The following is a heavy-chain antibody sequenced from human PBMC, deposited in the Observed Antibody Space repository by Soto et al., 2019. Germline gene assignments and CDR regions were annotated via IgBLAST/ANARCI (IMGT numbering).Heavy chain of an antibody. CDR3: ARDGNWIVTYYYYGMDV. CDR1: GFTFSSDA. J-gene: IGHJ6*02. CDR2: ISGSGDNT. Sequence: GGSPRLSCAATGFTFSSDAMNWVRQTPGKGLEWVSGISGSGDNTYYADSVKGRFTISRDNSKNTLSLQMNSLGDEDTAVYYCARDGNWIVTYYYYGMDVWGQGTTVTVSS. V-gene: IGHV3-23*01. D-gene: IGHD1-1*01.